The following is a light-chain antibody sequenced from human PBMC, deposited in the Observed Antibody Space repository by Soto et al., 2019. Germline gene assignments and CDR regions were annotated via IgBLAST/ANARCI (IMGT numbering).Light chain of an antibody. CDR2: EVS. Sequence: QSALTQPASVSGSPGQSITICCTGTGSDVGAYKYVSWYQQHPGKAPKLIIYEVSNRPSGVSNRFSGSKSGNTASLTISGLQAEDEADYYCNSFTTSSTWVFGGGTKLTVL. J-gene: IGLJ3*02. V-gene: IGLV2-14*01. CDR1: GSDVGAYKY. CDR3: NSFTTSSTWV.